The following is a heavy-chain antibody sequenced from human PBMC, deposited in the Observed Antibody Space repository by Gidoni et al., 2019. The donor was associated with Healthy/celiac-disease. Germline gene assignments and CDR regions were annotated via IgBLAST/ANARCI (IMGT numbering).Heavy chain of an antibody. CDR2: INHSGST. V-gene: IGHV4-34*01. CDR3: ARVKKSGWSDAYFDL. Sequence: QVQLQPWGAGLLKPSETLSLTCAVYGGSFSGYYWSWIRQPPGKGLEWIGEINHSGSTNYNPSLKSRVTISVDTSKNQFSLKLSSVTAADTAVYYCARVKKSGWSDAYFDLWGRGTLVTVSS. CDR1: GGSFSGYY. J-gene: IGHJ2*01. D-gene: IGHD6-19*01.